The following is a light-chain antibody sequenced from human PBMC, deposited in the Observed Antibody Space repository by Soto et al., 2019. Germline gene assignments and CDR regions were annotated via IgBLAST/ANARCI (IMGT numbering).Light chain of an antibody. V-gene: IGKV3-15*01. CDR1: QSVSTN. Sequence: EIVMTQSPATLSVSPGERAILSCRASQSVSTNLAWYQQKPGQAPRLLMYGASTRATGIPARFSGSGSGTEFTLTISSLQSEDFAVYYCQQYHNWPPYTFGQGTNLEIK. CDR2: GAS. CDR3: QQYHNWPPYT. J-gene: IGKJ2*01.